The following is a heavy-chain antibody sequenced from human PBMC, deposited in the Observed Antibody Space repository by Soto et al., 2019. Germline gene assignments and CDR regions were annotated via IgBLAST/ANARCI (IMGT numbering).Heavy chain of an antibody. D-gene: IGHD6-13*01. CDR1: GGSLRTYT. Sequence: QVQLVQSGVEVKKPGSSVKVSCKASGGSLRTYTMFWVRQAPGQGLEWMGRIIPMFDIANYAQKFQGRVTFNADKSTGTVYMEMIILTSDDTDIYFCALGSWSGEVFYIWGQGTLVSVSS. CDR3: ALGSWSGEVFYI. J-gene: IGHJ3*02. V-gene: IGHV1-69*02. CDR2: IIPMFDIA.